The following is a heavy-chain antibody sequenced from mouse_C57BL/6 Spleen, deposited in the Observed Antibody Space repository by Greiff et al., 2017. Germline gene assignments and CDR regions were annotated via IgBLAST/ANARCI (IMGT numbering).Heavy chain of an antibody. J-gene: IGHJ2*01. V-gene: IGHV1-52*01. D-gene: IGHD2-1*01. CDR3: ARGHGNYLDD. Sequence: QVQLQQPGAELVRPGSSVKLSCKASGYTFTSYWMHWVKQRPIQGLEWIGNIDPSDSETHYNQKFKDKATLTVDKSSSTAYMQLSSLTSEDSAVYYCARGHGNYLDDWGQGTTLTVSS. CDR2: IDPSDSET. CDR1: GYTFTSYW.